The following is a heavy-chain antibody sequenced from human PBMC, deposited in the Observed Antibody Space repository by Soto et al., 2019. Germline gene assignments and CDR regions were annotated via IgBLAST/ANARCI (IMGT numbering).Heavy chain of an antibody. Sequence: EVQLLESGGGLVQPGGSLRLSCAASGFTFSSYAVSWVRQAPGKGLEWVSAISGSGGSEYYADSVKGRFTISRDNSKNTLYVQMSGLRAEDTAVYYCAKPGPYLYDFWSGYCYWGQGTLVTVSS. CDR3: AKPGPYLYDFWSGYCY. J-gene: IGHJ4*02. V-gene: IGHV3-23*01. CDR1: GFTFSSYA. D-gene: IGHD3-3*01. CDR2: ISGSGGSE.